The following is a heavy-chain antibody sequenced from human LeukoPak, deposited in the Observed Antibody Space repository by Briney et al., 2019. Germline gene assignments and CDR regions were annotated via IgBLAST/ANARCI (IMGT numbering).Heavy chain of an antibody. CDR2: INSEGSSA. V-gene: IGHV3-74*01. Sequence: AGGSLRLSCAASGFTFSSYWMHWVRRAPGKGLVWVSRINSEGSSASYADSVKGRFTISRDNAKSALYLQMHSLRLEDTAVYYCAAGTAADFWGQGTLVTVSS. J-gene: IGHJ4*02. D-gene: IGHD6-13*01. CDR3: AAGTAADF. CDR1: GFTFSSYW.